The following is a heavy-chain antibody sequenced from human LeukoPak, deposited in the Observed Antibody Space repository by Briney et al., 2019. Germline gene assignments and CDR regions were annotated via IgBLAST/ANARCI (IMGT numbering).Heavy chain of an antibody. CDR2: IYTSGST. CDR1: GGSIGSYY. V-gene: IGHV4-4*07. Sequence: SETLSLTCTVSGGSIGSYYWSWIRQPAGKGLEWIGRIYTSGSTNYNPSLKSRVTMSVDTSKNQFSLKLSSVTAADTAVYYCARGPHSGSKRHAFDIWGQGTMVTVSS. J-gene: IGHJ3*02. CDR3: ARGPHSGSKRHAFDI. D-gene: IGHD1-26*01.